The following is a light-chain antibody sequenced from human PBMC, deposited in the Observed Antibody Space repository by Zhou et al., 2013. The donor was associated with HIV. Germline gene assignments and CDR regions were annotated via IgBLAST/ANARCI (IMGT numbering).Light chain of an antibody. V-gene: IGKV2-28*01. J-gene: IGKJ3*01. CDR3: MQVLQTPFT. Sequence: DIVMTQSPLSLPVTPGEPASISCRSSQSLLHSNGYNYLDWYLQKPGQSPQLLIYLGSNRASGVPDRFSGSGSGTDFTLKISRVEAEDVGVYYCMQVLQTPFTVGPGTKVDIK. CDR1: QSLLHSNGYNY. CDR2: LGS.